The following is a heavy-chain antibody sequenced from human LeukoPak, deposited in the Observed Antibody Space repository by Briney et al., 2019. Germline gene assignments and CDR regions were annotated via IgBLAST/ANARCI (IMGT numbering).Heavy chain of an antibody. Sequence: ASVKVSCKASGYTFTSYDINWVRQATGQGLEWMGWMNPNSGNTGYAQKFQGRVTITADESTSTAYMELSSLRSEDTAVYYCASRIAVAGTDYWGQGTLVTVSS. CDR3: ASRIAVAGTDY. D-gene: IGHD6-19*01. CDR1: GYTFTSYD. J-gene: IGHJ4*02. V-gene: IGHV1-8*01. CDR2: MNPNSGNT.